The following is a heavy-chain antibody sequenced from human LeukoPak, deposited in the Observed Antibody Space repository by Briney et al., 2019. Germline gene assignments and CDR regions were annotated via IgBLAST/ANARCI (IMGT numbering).Heavy chain of an antibody. D-gene: IGHD3-22*01. CDR1: GGSISSYY. Sequence: PSETLSLTCTVSGGSISSYYWSWIRQPPGKGLQWIGYIYDSGSTNYNPSLKSRVTISVDTSKNQFSLKLSSVTAADTAVYYCACLTTADAFDIWGQGTMVTVSS. V-gene: IGHV4-59*01. CDR3: ACLTTADAFDI. J-gene: IGHJ3*02. CDR2: IYDSGST.